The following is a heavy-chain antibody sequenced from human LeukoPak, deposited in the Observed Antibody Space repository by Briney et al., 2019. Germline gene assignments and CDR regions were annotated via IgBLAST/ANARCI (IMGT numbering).Heavy chain of an antibody. J-gene: IGHJ4*02. Sequence: GGSLRLSCAASGFTFSGYGMHWVRQAPGKGLEWVSGISISGDITYYADSVQGRFIIFRDNSKNTVYLQMNSLRVEDTAVYYCANEEVPNDYWGQGTLVTVSS. CDR2: ISISGDIT. CDR1: GFTFSGYG. V-gene: IGHV3-23*01. CDR3: ANEEVPNDY. D-gene: IGHD4/OR15-4a*01.